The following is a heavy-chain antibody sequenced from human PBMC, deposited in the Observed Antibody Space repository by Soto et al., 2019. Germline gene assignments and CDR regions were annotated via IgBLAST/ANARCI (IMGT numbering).Heavy chain of an antibody. J-gene: IGHJ4*02. Sequence: EVQLVESGGGLVQPGEALRLSCAASGFTFTKYWMHWVRLAPGKGPVWVSYISSDGTTTDYADSVKGRFTISRDNANNMLYLQRDSLRVEGTAVYCFAMQDCTNDVCLEAAVTVGGALEYWGQGAQVTVSS. CDR1: GFTFTKYW. CDR3: AMQDCTNDVCLEAAVTVGGALEY. V-gene: IGHV3-74*01. D-gene: IGHD2-8*01. CDR2: ISSDGTTT.